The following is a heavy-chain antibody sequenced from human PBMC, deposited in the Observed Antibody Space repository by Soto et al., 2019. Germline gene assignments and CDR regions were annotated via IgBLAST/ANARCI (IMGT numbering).Heavy chain of an antibody. Sequence: QVQLVQSGAEVKKPGSSVKVSCKASGGTFSSYAISWVRQAPGQGLEWMGGLIPISGTANYAQTYQGRVTSNADESTSTAFMELSRLRFEDTAVYYCARSQGSSTTIEIYYNYYYGMDFWGQGTKVTVSS. CDR2: LIPISGTA. CDR3: ARSQGSSTTIEIYYNYYYGMDF. J-gene: IGHJ6*02. V-gene: IGHV1-69*01. D-gene: IGHD2-2*01. CDR1: GGTFSSYA.